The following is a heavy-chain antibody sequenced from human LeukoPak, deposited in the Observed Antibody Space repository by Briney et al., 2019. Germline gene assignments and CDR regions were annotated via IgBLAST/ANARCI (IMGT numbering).Heavy chain of an antibody. V-gene: IGHV4-39*01. CDR1: GGSISSSSAY. Sequence: SETLSLTCTVSGGSISSSSAYWGWLRQPPGQGLEWIGSIYYSKNTYYNPSLKSRVTISADTSKNQYSLTLGSVSATDTAVYYCVSPRGFSYGYFDYWGQGTLVTVSS. CDR2: IYYSKNT. D-gene: IGHD5-18*01. CDR3: VSPRGFSYGYFDY. J-gene: IGHJ4*02.